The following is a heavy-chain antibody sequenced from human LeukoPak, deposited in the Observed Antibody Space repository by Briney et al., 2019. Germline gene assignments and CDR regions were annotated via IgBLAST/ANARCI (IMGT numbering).Heavy chain of an antibody. Sequence: GGSLRLSCGVSGFSFSTFAMSWVRQSPGKGLEWVSSISVSGDRTDYAESVKGRFTISRDNSKNTVHLQMNSLRGEDTARYYCAPMTIVIDYWGRGTVVTVSS. D-gene: IGHD4-4*01. J-gene: IGHJ4*02. CDR1: GFSFSTFA. V-gene: IGHV3-23*01. CDR2: ISVSGDRT. CDR3: APMTIVIDY.